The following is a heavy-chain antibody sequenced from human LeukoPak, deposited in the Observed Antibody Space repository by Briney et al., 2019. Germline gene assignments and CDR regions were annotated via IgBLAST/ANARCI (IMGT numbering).Heavy chain of an antibody. D-gene: IGHD3-3*01. Sequence: SSETLSLTCTVYGGSISSYYWRWIRQPPGKGVEWIGYIYYSGSTNYNPSLKSRVTISVDTSKNQFSLKLSSVTAADTAVYYCARALDFWSGYYGYWGQGTLVTVSS. CDR2: IYYSGST. CDR1: GGSISSYY. CDR3: ARALDFWSGYYGY. V-gene: IGHV4-59*01. J-gene: IGHJ4*02.